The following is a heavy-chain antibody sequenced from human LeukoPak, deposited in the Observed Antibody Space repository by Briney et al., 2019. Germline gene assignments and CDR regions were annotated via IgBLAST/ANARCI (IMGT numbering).Heavy chain of an antibody. CDR2: IHTSGST. V-gene: IGHV4-4*09. D-gene: IGHD6-19*01. Sequence: SETLSLTCIDSGGSISNYYWSWIRQPPGKGLEWIGDIHTSGSTNYNPSLKSRVTVSLDTSKNQFSLRLSSVTAADTAVYYCARLPARGWYLDYWGQGTLVTVSS. J-gene: IGHJ4*02. CDR1: GGSISNYY. CDR3: ARLPARGWYLDY.